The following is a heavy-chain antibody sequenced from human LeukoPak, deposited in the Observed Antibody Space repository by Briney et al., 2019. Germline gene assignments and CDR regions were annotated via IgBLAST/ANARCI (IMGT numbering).Heavy chain of an antibody. J-gene: IGHJ4*02. CDR2: VWYDGSKE. V-gene: IGHV3-33*01. Sequence: GGSLRLSCAASGFTFSRHGINWVRQAPGKGLEWVAIVWYDGSKEYYADSVKGRFTISRDNSKNTVYLQMNSLRADDSAVYYCARITGWSQFDYWGRGALVTVSS. D-gene: IGHD6-19*01. CDR3: ARITGWSQFDY. CDR1: GFTFSRHG.